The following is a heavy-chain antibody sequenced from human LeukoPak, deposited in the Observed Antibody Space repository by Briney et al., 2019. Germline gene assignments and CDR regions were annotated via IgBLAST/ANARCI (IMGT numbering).Heavy chain of an antibody. CDR1: GGSFSGYY. J-gene: IGHJ4*02. V-gene: IGHV4-34*01. Sequence: SETLSLTCAVYGGSFSGYYWSWIRQPPGKGLEWIGEINHSGSTNYNPSLKSRVTISVDTSKNQFSLKLSSVTAADTAVYYCARLWVTMTNWGQGTLVTVSS. CDR3: ARLWVTMTN. CDR2: INHSGST. D-gene: IGHD4-17*01.